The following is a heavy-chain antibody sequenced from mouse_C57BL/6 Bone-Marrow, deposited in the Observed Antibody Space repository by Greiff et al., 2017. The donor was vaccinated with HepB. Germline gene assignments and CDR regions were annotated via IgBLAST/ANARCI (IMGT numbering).Heavy chain of an antibody. CDR1: GYTFTDYE. V-gene: IGHV1-15*01. CDR2: IDPETGGT. J-gene: IGHJ2*01. CDR3: TRGEGGYNY. D-gene: IGHD2-2*01. Sequence: QVQLQQSGAELVRPGASVTLSCKASGYTFTDYEMHWVKQTPVHGLEWIGAIDPETGGTAYNQKFKGKAILTADKSSSTAYMELRSLTSEDSAVYYCTRGEGGYNYWGQGTTLTVSS.